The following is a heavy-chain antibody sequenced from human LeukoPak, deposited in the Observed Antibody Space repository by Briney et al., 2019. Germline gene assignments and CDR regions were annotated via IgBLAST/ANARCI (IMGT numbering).Heavy chain of an antibody. J-gene: IGHJ4*02. CDR1: GFTFSSYS. V-gene: IGHV3-21*01. Sequence: GGSLRLSCAASGFTFSSYSMNWVRQAPGKGLEWVSSISSSSSYIYYADSMKGRFTISRDNAKNSLYLQMNSLRAEDTAVYYCARDLGLRETPDYWGQGSLVTVSS. CDR3: ARDLGLRETPDY. D-gene: IGHD3-16*01. CDR2: ISSSSSYI.